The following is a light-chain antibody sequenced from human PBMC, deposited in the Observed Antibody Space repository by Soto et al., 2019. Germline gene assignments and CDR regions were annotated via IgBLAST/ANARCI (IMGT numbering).Light chain of an antibody. CDR2: KAS. J-gene: IGKJ1*01. Sequence: DIQMTQSPSTLSASVGDRVTITCRARQSISSWLAWYQQKPGKAPKLLIYKASSLESGVPSRFSGSGSGTEFTLTISSLRPDDFATYYCQQYNSYWTFGQGTKVEIK. CDR1: QSISSW. V-gene: IGKV1-5*03. CDR3: QQYNSYWT.